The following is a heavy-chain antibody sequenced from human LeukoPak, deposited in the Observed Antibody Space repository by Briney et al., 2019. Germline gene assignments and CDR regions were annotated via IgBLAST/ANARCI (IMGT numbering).Heavy chain of an antibody. J-gene: IGHJ2*01. Sequence: SQTLSLPCTVSGGSVNSGVYFWTWIRQHPGKGLEWLGYIYYSGTSYYNPSLKSRVTISADTSKNQFSLKLSSVTAADTAVYYCARSYFDSSGYPWYFDPWGRGTLVTVSS. CDR3: ARSYFDSSGYPWYFDP. CDR1: GGSVNSGVYF. V-gene: IGHV4-31*03. D-gene: IGHD3-22*01. CDR2: IYYSGTS.